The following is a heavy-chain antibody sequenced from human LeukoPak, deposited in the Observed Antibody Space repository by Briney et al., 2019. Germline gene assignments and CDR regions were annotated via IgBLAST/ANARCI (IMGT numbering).Heavy chain of an antibody. V-gene: IGHV3-9*01. CDR3: AKDTSYSSSWYYFDY. CDR1: GFTFDDYA. CDR2: ISWNSGSI. Sequence: GGSLRLSCAASGFTFDDYAMHWARQAPGKGLEWVSGISWNSGSIGYADSVKGRFTISRDNAKNSLYLQMNSLRAEDTALYYCAKDTSYSSSWYYFDYWGQGTLVTVSS. J-gene: IGHJ4*02. D-gene: IGHD6-13*01.